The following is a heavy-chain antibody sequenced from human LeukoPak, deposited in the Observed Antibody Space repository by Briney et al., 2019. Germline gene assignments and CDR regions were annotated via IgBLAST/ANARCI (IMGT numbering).Heavy chain of an antibody. CDR2: INPNSGGT. D-gene: IGHD4-17*01. Sequence: ASVKVSCKASGYTFTGYYMHWVRQAPGQGLEWMGWINPNSGGTNYAQKFQGRVTMTRDTSISTAYMELSRLRSDDTAVYYCARASHGDHFNFDYWGQGTLVTVSS. V-gene: IGHV1-2*02. CDR1: GYTFTGYY. CDR3: ARASHGDHFNFDY. J-gene: IGHJ4*02.